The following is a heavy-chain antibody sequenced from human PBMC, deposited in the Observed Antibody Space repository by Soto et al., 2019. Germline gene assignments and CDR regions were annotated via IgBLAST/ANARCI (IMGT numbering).Heavy chain of an antibody. Sequence: EVQLWESGGGLVQPGGSLGLSCAVSGYTFSSFDMSWVRQAPGKGLEWVSTISGSGGGTNYADSVKGRFTISRDISTYTVYLQMNSLRAEDTAVYYCAHRTGFDYWGQGALVTVSS. CDR2: ISGSGGGT. CDR3: AHRTGFDY. CDR1: GYTFSSFD. J-gene: IGHJ4*02. V-gene: IGHV3-23*01.